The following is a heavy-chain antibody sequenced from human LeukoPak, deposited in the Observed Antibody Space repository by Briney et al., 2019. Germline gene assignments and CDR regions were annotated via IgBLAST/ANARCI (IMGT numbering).Heavy chain of an antibody. D-gene: IGHD3-3*01. CDR3: SRGKGVLRFLEWAKLDI. J-gene: IGHJ3*02. CDR1: GVSICGSY. CDR2: MYNSGST. Sequence: SEALSFTCTVSGVSICGSYWSWMRQPPGKGLKWIAYMYNSGSTNYNPSLKSRVIITVDTTKNEFLLLLSSMTAATTAVYYCSRGKGVLRFLEWAKLDIWGQGTMVTVSS. V-gene: IGHV4-59*12.